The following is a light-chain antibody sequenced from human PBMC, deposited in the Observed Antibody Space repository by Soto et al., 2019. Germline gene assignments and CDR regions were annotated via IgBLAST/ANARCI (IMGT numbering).Light chain of an antibody. CDR1: SSNVGGNP. CDR3: AAWDDILNGYV. V-gene: IGLV1-44*01. CDR2: TNT. J-gene: IGLJ1*01. Sequence: QSVLTQPPSASGTPGQRVTISCSGSSSNVGGNPVNWYQHVPTTAPKLLIYTNTQRPSGVPDRFSGSKSGTSASLAISGLQSEDEADYYCAAWDDILNGYVFGGGTKVTVL.